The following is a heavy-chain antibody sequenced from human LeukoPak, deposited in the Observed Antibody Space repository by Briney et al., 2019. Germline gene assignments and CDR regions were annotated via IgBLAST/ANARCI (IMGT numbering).Heavy chain of an antibody. D-gene: IGHD3-3*01. CDR3: ARDRDRFTIFGAPIARFYYDMDV. V-gene: IGHV1-3*01. CDR2: INAGNGDT. J-gene: IGHJ6*02. Sequence: ASVKVSCKASGYTFTNYLMHWVRQAPGQKLEWMGWINAGNGDTKYSQKFQGRVTITRDTSASTAYMELSSLRSEDTAVYYCARDRDRFTIFGAPIARFYYDMDVWGQGTTVTVSS. CDR1: GYTFTNYL.